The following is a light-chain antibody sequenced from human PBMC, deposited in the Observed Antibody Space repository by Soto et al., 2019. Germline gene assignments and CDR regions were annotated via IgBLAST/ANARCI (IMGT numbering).Light chain of an antibody. V-gene: IGKV3D-20*02. CDR2: SAS. CDR3: QQRSNWSWT. J-gene: IGKJ1*01. Sequence: ETVMTQSPGTLSLSPGERATLSCRTSQSVSSSYLAWYQQKPGQAPRLLIHSASSRATGIPARFSGSGSGTDFTLTISSLEPEDFAVYYCQQRSNWSWTFGQGTKVDIK. CDR1: QSVSSSY.